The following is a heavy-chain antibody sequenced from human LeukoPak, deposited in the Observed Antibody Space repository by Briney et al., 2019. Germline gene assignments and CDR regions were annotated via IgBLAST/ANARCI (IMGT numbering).Heavy chain of an antibody. CDR3: ARDFYLHDYGDPLGY. CDR2: IYTSGST. Sequence: PSETLSLTCTGSGGSISSYYWSWIRQPAGKGLEWIGRIYTSGSTNYNPSLKGRVTMSVDTSKYQFSLKLSSVTAAETAVYDCARDFYLHDYGDPLGYWGQGTLVTVSS. D-gene: IGHD4-17*01. V-gene: IGHV4-4*07. CDR1: GGSISSYY. J-gene: IGHJ4*02.